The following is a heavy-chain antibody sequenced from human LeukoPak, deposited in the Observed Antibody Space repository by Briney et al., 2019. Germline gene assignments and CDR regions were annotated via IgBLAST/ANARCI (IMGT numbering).Heavy chain of an antibody. CDR3: SRVPTPSLVRGEEL. V-gene: IGHV5-51*01. J-gene: IGHJ4*02. D-gene: IGHD3-10*01. CDR1: GDSFTTYW. CDR2: SFPDDSET. Sequence: GESLKISCKGSGDSFTTYWIGWVRQMPGKGLEWMGISFPDDSETRHSRSFQGQVSHSDDNSISTDYLPGSSLNASDSVMYCCSRVPTPSLVRGEELWGLGTLVTVSS.